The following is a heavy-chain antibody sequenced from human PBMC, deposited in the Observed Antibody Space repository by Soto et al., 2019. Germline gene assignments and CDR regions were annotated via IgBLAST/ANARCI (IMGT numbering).Heavy chain of an antibody. CDR1: GFTFSSYA. J-gene: IGHJ4*02. D-gene: IGHD2-2*01. V-gene: IGHV3-23*01. CDR3: AKESVVVVPAAMAFNY. CDR2: ISGSGGST. Sequence: PGGSLRLSCAASGFTFSSYAMSWVRQAPGKGLEWVSAISGSGGSTYYADSVKGRFTISRDNSKNTLYLQMNSLRAEDTAVYYCAKESVVVVPAAMAFNYWGQGTLVTVSS.